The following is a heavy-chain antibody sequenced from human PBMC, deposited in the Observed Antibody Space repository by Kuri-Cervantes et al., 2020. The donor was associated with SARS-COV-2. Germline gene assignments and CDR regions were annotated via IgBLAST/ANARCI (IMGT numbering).Heavy chain of an antibody. Sequence: SCAVPGFTFSNYAMHWVRQAPGKGLEWVAVISDDGSNKFYADSVKGRFTISRDNSKNTLYLQMNSLRAEDTAVYYCARGCAWELLCAFDFWGQGTLVTVSS. V-gene: IGHV3-30-3*01. CDR2: ISDDGSNK. CDR3: ARGCAWELLCAFDF. D-gene: IGHD4-23*01. CDR1: GFTFSNYA. J-gene: IGHJ3*01.